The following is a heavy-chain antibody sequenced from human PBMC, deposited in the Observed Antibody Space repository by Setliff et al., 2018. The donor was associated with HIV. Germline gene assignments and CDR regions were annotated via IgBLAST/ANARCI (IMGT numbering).Heavy chain of an antibody. CDR3: ANSHSAYFVDAFDI. V-gene: IGHV5-51*01. J-gene: IGHJ3*02. CDR2: IHPGDSDI. D-gene: IGHD3-22*01. CDR1: GYSFTSYW. Sequence: GASLTLSCKGSGYSFTSYWIAWVRQVPGKGLEWMGIIHPGDSDIRYSPSFQGQVTISADKSSSTAYLQWSSLKASDTAMYYCANSHSAYFVDAFDIWGQGTMGTVSS.